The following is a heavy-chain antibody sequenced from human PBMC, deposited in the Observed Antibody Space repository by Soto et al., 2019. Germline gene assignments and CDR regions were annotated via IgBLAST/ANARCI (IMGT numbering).Heavy chain of an antibody. CDR2: NYYSGIT. J-gene: IGHJ6*02. CDR3: ARGSSIAGLYYGMDV. D-gene: IGHD6-6*01. CDR1: GGSISSGGYY. Sequence: QVQLQESGPGLVKPSQTLSLTCTVSGGSISSGGYYWNWIRQHPGKGLEWIGYNYYSGITSYNPSLKSRVTISLDTSKNQFSLKLSFVTAADTAVYYCARGSSIAGLYYGMDVWGQGTTVTVSS. V-gene: IGHV4-31*03.